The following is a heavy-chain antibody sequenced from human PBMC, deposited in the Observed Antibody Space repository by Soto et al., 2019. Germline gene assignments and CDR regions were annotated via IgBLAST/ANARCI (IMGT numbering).Heavy chain of an antibody. V-gene: IGHV3-48*02. CDR1: GFTFSSYS. Sequence: EVQLVESGGGLVQPGGSLRLSCAASGFTFSSYSMNWVRQAPGKGLEWVSYISSSGSTIYYADSVKGRFTISRDNAKNSLCLQMNSLREDDTAVYYCARDESTALVHDAFDIWGQGTMVTVSS. CDR2: ISSSGSTI. D-gene: IGHD5-18*01. J-gene: IGHJ3*02. CDR3: ARDESTALVHDAFDI.